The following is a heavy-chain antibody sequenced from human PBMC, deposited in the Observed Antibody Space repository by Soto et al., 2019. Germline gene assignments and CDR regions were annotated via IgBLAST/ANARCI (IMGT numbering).Heavy chain of an antibody. CDR2: ISGNGNSI. CDR1: GSTFSIYA. D-gene: IGHD3-16*02. Sequence: GGSLRLSCEASGSTFSIYAMSWVRQAPGKGLEWVSTISGNGNSIYYADSVKGRFTVSRDNPKNTLYLQMDSLRAEDTAIYYCASLIEVLKWFDPWGQGTLVTVSS. CDR3: ASLIEVLKWFDP. J-gene: IGHJ5*02. V-gene: IGHV3-23*01.